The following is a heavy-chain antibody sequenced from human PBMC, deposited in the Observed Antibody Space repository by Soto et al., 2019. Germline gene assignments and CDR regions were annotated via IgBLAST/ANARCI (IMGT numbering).Heavy chain of an antibody. J-gene: IGHJ5*02. D-gene: IGHD6-13*01. CDR3: ARVAAAGTSYWFDP. Sequence: SETLSLTCTVSGGSISISSYYWGWIRQPPGKGLEWIGSIYYSGSTYYNPSLKSRVTISVDTSKNQFSLKLSSVTAADTAVYYCARVAAAGTSYWFDPWGQGTLVTVSS. CDR1: GGSISISSYY. CDR2: IYYSGST. V-gene: IGHV4-39*07.